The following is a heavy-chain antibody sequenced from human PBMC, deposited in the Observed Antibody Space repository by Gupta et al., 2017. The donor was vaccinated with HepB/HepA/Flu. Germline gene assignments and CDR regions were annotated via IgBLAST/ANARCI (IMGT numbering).Heavy chain of an antibody. D-gene: IGHD2-15*01. CDR1: GFTFSSYA. Sequence: EVQLLESGGGLVQRGGSLRLSCVVSGFTFSSYAMSWVRQAPGKGLEWVSTISGSAGSTDYADSVKGRFTISRDNSKNTLYLQMNSLSAEDTAVYYCAKTDCGGGSCFGYWGQGTLVTVSS. J-gene: IGHJ4*02. CDR3: AKTDCGGGSCFGY. V-gene: IGHV3-23*01. CDR2: ISGSAGST.